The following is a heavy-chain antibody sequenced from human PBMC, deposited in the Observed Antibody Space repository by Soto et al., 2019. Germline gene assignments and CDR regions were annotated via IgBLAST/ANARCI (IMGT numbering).Heavy chain of an antibody. J-gene: IGHJ6*02. CDR1: GFTFSSYA. CDR3: AKSDLSWGTRGPHLGGFYYYYGMDV. CDR2: ISGSGGST. Sequence: PGGSLRLSCAASGFTFSSYAMSWVRQAPGKGLEWVSAISGSGGSTYYADSVKGRFTISRDNSKNTLYLQMNSLRAEDTAVYYCAKSDLSWGTRGPHLGGFYYYYGMDVWGQGTTVTVSS. V-gene: IGHV3-23*01. D-gene: IGHD2-8*01.